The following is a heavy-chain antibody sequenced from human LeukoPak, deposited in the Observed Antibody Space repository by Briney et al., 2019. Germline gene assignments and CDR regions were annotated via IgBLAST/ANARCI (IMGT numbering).Heavy chain of an antibody. CDR2: ISGCGGST. CDR1: GFTFSSYA. Sequence: GGSLRLSCAASGFTFSSYAMSWVRQAPGKGLEWVSAISGCGGSTYYADSVKGRFTISRDNSKNTLYLQMSSLRAEDTAVYYCAKYVVSYYFDYWGQGTLVTVSS. J-gene: IGHJ4*02. V-gene: IGHV3-23*01. D-gene: IGHD3-22*01. CDR3: AKYVVSYYFDY.